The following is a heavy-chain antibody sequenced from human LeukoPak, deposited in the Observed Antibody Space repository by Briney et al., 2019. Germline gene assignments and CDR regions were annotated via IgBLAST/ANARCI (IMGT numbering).Heavy chain of an antibody. Sequence: GGSLRLSCAASGFTFSNAWMSWVRQAPGKGLEWVGRIKSKTDGGTTDYAAPVKGRFTISRDDSKNTLYLQMNSLKTEDTAVYYCTTDYYDSSGYPYYFDYWGQGTLVTVSS. V-gene: IGHV3-15*01. CDR3: TTDYYDSSGYPYYFDY. CDR2: IKSKTDGGTT. CDR1: GFTFSNAW. D-gene: IGHD3-22*01. J-gene: IGHJ4*02.